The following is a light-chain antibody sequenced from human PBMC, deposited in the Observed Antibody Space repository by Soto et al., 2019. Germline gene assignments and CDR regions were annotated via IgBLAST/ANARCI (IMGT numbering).Light chain of an antibody. CDR1: QSVSSNY. Sequence: EIVLTQSPGTLSLSPEQRVTLSCRASQSVSSNYLAWYQQKPGQAPRLLIYGASNRATGVPDRFSGTGSGTDFTLTISRLGPEDFAVYYCHHYGGSLYTFGQGTKLEIK. V-gene: IGKV3-20*01. J-gene: IGKJ2*01. CDR2: GAS. CDR3: HHYGGSLYT.